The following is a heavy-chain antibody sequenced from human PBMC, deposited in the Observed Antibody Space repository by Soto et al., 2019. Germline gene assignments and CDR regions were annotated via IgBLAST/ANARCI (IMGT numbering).Heavy chain of an antibody. CDR3: ARDLPRYYYDRSGYYYVPNWFDP. Sequence: GASVKVSCKASGYTFTSYGISWVRQAPGQGLEWMGWISAYNGNTNYAQKLQGRVTMTTDTSTSTAYMELRSLRSDDTAVYYCARDLPRYYYDRSGYYYVPNWFDPWGQGTLVTVSS. CDR2: ISAYNGNT. CDR1: GYTFTSYG. V-gene: IGHV1-18*04. J-gene: IGHJ5*02. D-gene: IGHD3-22*01.